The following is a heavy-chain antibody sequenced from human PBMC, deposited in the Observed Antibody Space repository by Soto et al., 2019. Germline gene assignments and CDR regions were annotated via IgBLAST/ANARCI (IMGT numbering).Heavy chain of an antibody. J-gene: IGHJ6*02. CDR2: ISPDNGNT. V-gene: IGHV1-18*01. CDR3: ARALGYSGYAGMDV. D-gene: IGHD5-12*01. CDR1: GYTFTIYG. Sequence: QVQLVQSGGEVKKPGASVKVSCKASGYTFTIYGINWVRQAPGQGLEWMGWISPDNGNTNYAQKLQGRVTMTTDTPTSTAYMELRSLRSDDTAGYYCARALGYSGYAGMDVWGQGTTVTVSS.